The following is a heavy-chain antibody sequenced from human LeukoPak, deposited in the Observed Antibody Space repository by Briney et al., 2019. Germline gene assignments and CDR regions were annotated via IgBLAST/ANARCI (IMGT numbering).Heavy chain of an antibody. V-gene: IGHV1-69*05. CDR2: IIPIFGTA. Sequence: ASVKVSCKASGRTFSSYAISWVRQAPGQGLEWMGRIIPIFGTANYAPKFQGRVTITTDESTSTAYMELSSLRSEDTAVYYCARDVMRRDGYKFDYWGQGTLVTVSS. CDR1: GRTFSSYA. D-gene: IGHD5-24*01. CDR3: ARDVMRRDGYKFDY. J-gene: IGHJ4*02.